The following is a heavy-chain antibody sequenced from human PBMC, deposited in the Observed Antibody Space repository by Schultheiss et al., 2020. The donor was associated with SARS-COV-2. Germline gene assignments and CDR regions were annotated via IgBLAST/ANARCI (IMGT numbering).Heavy chain of an antibody. Sequence: SETLSLTCTVSGGSISSYYWSWIRQPPGKGLEWIGYIYYSGSTYYNPSLKSRVTISVDTSKNHFSLNLSSVTAANTAVYYCARDRGGAGGLRCSSTSCYNWFDPWGQGALVTVAS. CDR1: GGSISSYY. CDR2: IYYSGST. CDR3: ARDRGGAGGLRCSSTSCYNWFDP. D-gene: IGHD2-2*01. J-gene: IGHJ5*02. V-gene: IGHV4-59*12.